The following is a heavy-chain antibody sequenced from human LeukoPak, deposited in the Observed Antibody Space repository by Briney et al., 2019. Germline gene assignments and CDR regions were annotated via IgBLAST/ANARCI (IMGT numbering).Heavy chain of an antibody. CDR3: VSGDPGAGDSFDS. D-gene: IGHD5-12*01. J-gene: IGHJ3*02. CDR1: GGSISSYY. Sequence: SETVSLTCTVSGGSISSYYWSWIRHPAGKGLVWIGSTYTSGSTNYNPSLKSRVTMTVDTSKNPFSLQLSSVTAAATAAFRGVSGDPGAGDSFDSWGQGTMVTVSS. CDR2: TYTSGST. V-gene: IGHV4-4*07.